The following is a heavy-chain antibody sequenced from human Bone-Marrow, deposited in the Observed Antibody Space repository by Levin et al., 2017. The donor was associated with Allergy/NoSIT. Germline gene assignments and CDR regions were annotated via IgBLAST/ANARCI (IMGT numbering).Heavy chain of an antibody. J-gene: IGHJ3*02. CDR1: GFTFSNYA. Sequence: QAGGSLRLSCAASGFTFSNYAMHWVRQAPGKGLEWVAVISYDGNNKYYADSVKGRFTISRDNSKNTLFLHMNSLRSEDTTVYYCARDSTRNPISIIDAFDIWGQGTMVTVSS. V-gene: IGHV3-30-3*01. CDR3: ARDSTRNPISIIDAFDI. CDR2: ISYDGNNK. D-gene: IGHD1-14*01.